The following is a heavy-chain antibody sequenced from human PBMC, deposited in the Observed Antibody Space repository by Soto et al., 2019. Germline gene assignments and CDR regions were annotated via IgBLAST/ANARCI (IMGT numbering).Heavy chain of an antibody. CDR1: GGSISSYY. CDR2: IYYSGST. D-gene: IGHD3-16*01. J-gene: IGHJ4*02. V-gene: IGHV4-59*08. CDR3: ARRYVHCFDF. Sequence: PSETLSLTCTVSGGSISSYYWSWIRQPPGKGLEWIGYIYYSGSTNYSPSLKSRVTISVDTSKNQFSLKLSSVTAADSAVYYCARRYVHCFDFWGQGTLVTVSS.